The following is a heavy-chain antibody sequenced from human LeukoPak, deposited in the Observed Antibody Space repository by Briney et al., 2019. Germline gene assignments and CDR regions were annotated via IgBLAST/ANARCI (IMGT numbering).Heavy chain of an antibody. CDR2: VSYSGST. J-gene: IGHJ5*02. CDR3: ARDQGTWWFDP. D-gene: IGHD3-10*01. CDR1: GGSISGYY. Sequence: SETLSLTCTVSGGSISGYYWSWIRQPPGRALEWIGYVSYSGSTNYNPSLKSRVTISVDTSKTQFSLTLTSATAADTAVYYCARDQGTWWFDPWGQGTLVTVSS. V-gene: IGHV4-59*01.